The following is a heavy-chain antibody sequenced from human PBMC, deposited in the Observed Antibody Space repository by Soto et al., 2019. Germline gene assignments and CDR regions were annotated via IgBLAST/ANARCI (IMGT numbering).Heavy chain of an antibody. V-gene: IGHV1-24*01. J-gene: IGHJ6*02. CDR1: GSTLTKLS. CDR3: ATKVSSRYYLYSLDV. Sequence: GASVKVSCKVSGSTLTKLSMNWVRQTPGKGLEWMGCFDPEDGETIYAQKFQGRVTMTEXXXXXXAXLXLXXXXAEXTAVYYCATKVSSRYYLYSLDVWGQGTTVTVSS. D-gene: IGHD6-6*01. CDR2: FDPEDGET.